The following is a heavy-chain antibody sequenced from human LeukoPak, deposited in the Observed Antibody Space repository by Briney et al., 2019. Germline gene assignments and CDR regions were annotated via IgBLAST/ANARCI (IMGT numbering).Heavy chain of an antibody. D-gene: IGHD2-15*01. CDR1: GFIFSSYA. V-gene: IGHV3-30*04. CDR2: ILYAGSNK. CDR3: ARGGGQVPFDY. J-gene: IGHJ4*02. Sequence: GGSLRLSCAASGFIFSSYAMHWVRQAPGKGLEWVAVILYAGSNKYYADSVKGRFTISRDNSKNTLYLQMNSLGAEDTAVYYCARGGGQVPFDYWGQGTLVTVSS.